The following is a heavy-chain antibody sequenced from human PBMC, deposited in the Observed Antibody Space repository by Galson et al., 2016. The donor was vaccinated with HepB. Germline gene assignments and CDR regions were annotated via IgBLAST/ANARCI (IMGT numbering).Heavy chain of an antibody. V-gene: IGHV3-23*01. J-gene: IGHJ6*02. CDR1: GFTFSNYA. CDR3: AKESGYSDRYPYYYGMDV. CDR2: ISGST. D-gene: IGHD2-21*02. Sequence: SLRLSCAASGFTFSNYAMHWVRQAPGKGLEWVSVISGSTYYADSVRSWFTISRDNSKNTLYLQMNSLRVEDTAVYYCAKESGYSDRYPYYYGMDVWGQGTTVTVSS.